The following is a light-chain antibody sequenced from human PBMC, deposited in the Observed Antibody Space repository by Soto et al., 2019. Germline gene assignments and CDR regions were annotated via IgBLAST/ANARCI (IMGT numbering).Light chain of an antibody. J-gene: IGLJ3*02. CDR3: SSYAGSNNWV. V-gene: IGLV2-8*01. Sequence: QSALTQPPSASGSPGQSVTISCTGTSSDVGGYNYVSWYQQHPGKAPKLMIYEVSKRPSGVPDRFSGSKSGNTASLTVSGLQSEDEADYYCSSYAGSNNWVFGGRIKLTVL. CDR2: EVS. CDR1: SSDVGGYNY.